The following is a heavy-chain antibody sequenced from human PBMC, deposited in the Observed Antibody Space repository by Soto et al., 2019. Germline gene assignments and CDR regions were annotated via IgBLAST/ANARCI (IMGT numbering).Heavy chain of an antibody. Sequence: EVQLLESGGGLVQPGGSLRLSCAASGFTFSSYAMSWVRQAPGKGLEWVSAISGSGGSTYYADSVKGRFTISRDNSKNTLYLQMNSLRAEDTAVYYCAKDRAVWDIVVVPAARTKDINYGMDVWGQGTTVTVSS. CDR1: GFTFSSYA. CDR2: ISGSGGST. D-gene: IGHD2-2*01. J-gene: IGHJ6*02. CDR3: AKDRAVWDIVVVPAARTKDINYGMDV. V-gene: IGHV3-23*01.